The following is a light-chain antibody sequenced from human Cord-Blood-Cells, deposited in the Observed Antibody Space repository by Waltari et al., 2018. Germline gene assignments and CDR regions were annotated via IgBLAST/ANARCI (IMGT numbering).Light chain of an antibody. CDR1: SSDVGGYNY. CDR3: SSYTSSSTYV. Sequence: QSALTQPASVSGSPGQSLTISCPGTSSDVGGYNYVSWYQQHPGKPPKLMIYEVSNRPSGVSNRFSGSKSGNTASLTISGLQAEDEADYYCSSYTSSSTYVFGTGTKVTVL. J-gene: IGLJ1*01. V-gene: IGLV2-14*01. CDR2: EVS.